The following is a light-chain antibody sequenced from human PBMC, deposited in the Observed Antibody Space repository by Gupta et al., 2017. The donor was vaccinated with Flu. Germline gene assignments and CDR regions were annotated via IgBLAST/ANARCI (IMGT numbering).Light chain of an antibody. CDR3: CSDAGSSTWV. Sequence: QSALTQPASVSGSPGQSITISCTGTSSDVGGYNFVSWYQQHPGKAPKVMSYESKKRPSGVSNRFSGSKSGNTASLTISGLQAEDEADYYCCSDAGSSTWVFGTGTKVTVL. CDR1: SSDVGGYNF. J-gene: IGLJ1*01. V-gene: IGLV2-23*01. CDR2: ESK.